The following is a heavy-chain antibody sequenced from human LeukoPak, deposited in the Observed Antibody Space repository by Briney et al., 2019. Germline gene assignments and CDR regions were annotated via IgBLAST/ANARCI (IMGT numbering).Heavy chain of an antibody. J-gene: IGHJ4*02. CDR1: GFTFSSYS. V-gene: IGHV3-21*01. D-gene: IGHD5-18*01. CDR2: ISSSSGYI. CDR3: ATYRQVLLPFES. Sequence: KSGGSLRLSCAASGFTFSSYSMNWVRQAPGKGLEWVSSISSSSGYIYYADSVKGRFTISRDNAKNSLYLQMNSLRAEDTAVYYCATYRQVLLPFESWGQGTLVAVSS.